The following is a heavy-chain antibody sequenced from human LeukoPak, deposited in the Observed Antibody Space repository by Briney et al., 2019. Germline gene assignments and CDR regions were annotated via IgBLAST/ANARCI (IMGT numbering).Heavy chain of an antibody. V-gene: IGHV3-7*01. J-gene: IGHJ4*02. CDR3: ARDSDRDFWSGYYIPHFDY. Sequence: GGSLRLSCAASGFTFSSYWMSWVRQAPGKGLEWVANIKQDGSEKYYVDSVKGRFTISRDNAKNSLYLQMNSLRAEDTAVYYCARDSDRDFWSGYYIPHFDYWGQGTLVTVSS. D-gene: IGHD3-3*01. CDR2: IKQDGSEK. CDR1: GFTFSSYW.